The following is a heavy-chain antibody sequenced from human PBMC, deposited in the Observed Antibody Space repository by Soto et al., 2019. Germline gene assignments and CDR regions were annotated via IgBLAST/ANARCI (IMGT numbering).Heavy chain of an antibody. J-gene: IGHJ3*01. D-gene: IGHD1-1*01. CDR1: GDSFTSYW. CDR3: ARGATTGGVAHPLDV. Sequence: GDSLKISCKFSGDSFTSYWLSWVLQMLGKALEWMGGSDPSGSYTNYSPSIQGDATISVDKSIRPAYLQWSSLQASDSAIYYFARGATTGGVAHPLDVRGRGTVVTV. CDR2: SDPSGSYT. V-gene: IGHV5-10-1*01.